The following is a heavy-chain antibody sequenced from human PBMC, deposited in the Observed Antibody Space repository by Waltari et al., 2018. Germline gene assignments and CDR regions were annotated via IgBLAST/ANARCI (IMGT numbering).Heavy chain of an antibody. Sequence: EVQLVESGGGLVKPGGSLRLSCAASGFTFSSYSMNWVRQAPGKGLEWVLSISSRSSYSYYAESGKGRFTNSRDNVKNSLYLQMRSLGAEDTAVEYCARGYLGYRPGGGGFDYWGQGTLVTVSS. CDR1: GFTFSSYS. CDR2: ISSRSSYS. V-gene: IGHV3-21*01. J-gene: IGHJ4*02. CDR3: ARGYLGYRPGGGGFDY. D-gene: IGHD5-18*01.